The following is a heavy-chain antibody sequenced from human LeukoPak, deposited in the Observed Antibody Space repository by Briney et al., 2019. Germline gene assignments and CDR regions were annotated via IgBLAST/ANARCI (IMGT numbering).Heavy chain of an antibody. J-gene: IGHJ3*02. CDR2: INHSGST. Sequence: TPSETLSLTCAVYGGSFSGYYWSWIRQPPGKGLEWIGEINHSGSTNYNPSLKSRVTISVDTSKNQFSLKLSSVTAADTAVYYCARGRRHQGGAFDIWGQGTMVTVSS. CDR3: ARGRRHQGGAFDI. D-gene: IGHD3-16*01. V-gene: IGHV4-34*01. CDR1: GGSFSGYY.